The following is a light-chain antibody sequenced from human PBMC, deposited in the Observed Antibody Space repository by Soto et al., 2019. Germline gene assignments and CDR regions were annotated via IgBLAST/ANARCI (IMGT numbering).Light chain of an antibody. J-gene: IGLJ1*01. V-gene: IGLV2-11*01. CDR3: QSYDSSLTTFV. CDR2: DVT. Sequence: QSVLTQPRSVSGSPGQSVTISCTGTSSDVGGYNSVSWYQHHPGKAPKLMIYDVTKRPSGVPDRFSGSKSGNTASLTITGLQAEDEADYYCQSYDSSLTTFVFGTGTKLTVL. CDR1: SSDVGGYNS.